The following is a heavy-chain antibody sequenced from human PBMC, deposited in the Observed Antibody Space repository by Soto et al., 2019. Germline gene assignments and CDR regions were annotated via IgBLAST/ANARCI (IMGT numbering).Heavy chain of an antibody. CDR1: GFTFSSYA. D-gene: IGHD3-16*02. V-gene: IGHV3-23*01. CDR2: ISGSGGST. CDR3: AKVYPPHDYIWGSHRPLGAFDI. Sequence: PGGSLRLSCAASGFTFSSYAMSWVRQAPGKGLEWVSAISGSGGSTYYADSVKGRFTISRDNSKNTLYLQMNSLRAEDTAVYYCAKVYPPHDYIWGSHRPLGAFDIWGQGTMVTVSS. J-gene: IGHJ3*02.